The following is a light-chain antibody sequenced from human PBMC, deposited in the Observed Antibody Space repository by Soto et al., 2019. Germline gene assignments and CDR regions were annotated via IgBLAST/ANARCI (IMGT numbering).Light chain of an antibody. CDR1: QSISGH. CDR3: QQSYSSPRFT. V-gene: IGKV1-39*01. J-gene: IGKJ3*01. CDR2: ATS. Sequence: DILMTQSPSSLSASVGDRVTITCRASQSISGHLNWYQHKPGKAPELLIYATSTLHIGVPSRFSGSGSGTDFSLTISSLQPEDFATSYCQQSYSSPRFTFGPGTKVDIK.